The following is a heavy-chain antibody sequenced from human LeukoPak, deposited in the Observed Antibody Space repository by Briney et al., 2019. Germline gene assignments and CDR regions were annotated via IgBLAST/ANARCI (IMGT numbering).Heavy chain of an antibody. Sequence: SETLSLTCAVYGGSFSGYYWSWIRQPPGKGLEWIGEINHSGSTNYNPSLKSRVTISVDTSKNQFFLTLRSVAAADTAVYYCARGAPLLAPSYWGQGTLVTVST. CDR2: INHSGST. J-gene: IGHJ4*02. D-gene: IGHD3-3*02. V-gene: IGHV4-34*01. CDR3: ARGAPLLAPSY. CDR1: GGSFSGYY.